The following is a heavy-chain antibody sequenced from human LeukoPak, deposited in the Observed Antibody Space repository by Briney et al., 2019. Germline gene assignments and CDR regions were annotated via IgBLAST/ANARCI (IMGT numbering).Heavy chain of an antibody. CDR2: IYPGDSDT. V-gene: IGHV5-51*01. J-gene: IGHJ4*02. CDR1: GYSFTSYW. Sequence: GESLKISCKGSGYSFTSYWIGWVRQMPGKGLEWMGIIYPGDSDTRYSPSFQGQVTISADKSVSTAYLQWSSLKASDTAMYYCARPLYYGDYAKYYFDYWGQGTLVTVSS. CDR3: ARPLYYGDYAKYYFDY. D-gene: IGHD4-17*01.